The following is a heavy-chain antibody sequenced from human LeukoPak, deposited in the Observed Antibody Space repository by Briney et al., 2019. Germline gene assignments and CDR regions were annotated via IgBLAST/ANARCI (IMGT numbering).Heavy chain of an antibody. CDR1: GFTFSSYA. V-gene: IGHV3-23*01. D-gene: IGHD2-2*01. CDR3: ARAGPLPGGGGLVPAAPDY. Sequence: PGGSLRLSCVASGFTFSSYAMSWVRQAPGKGLEWVSGISGSGGSTYYADSVKGRFTVSRDNSKNTLYLQMNSLRAEDTAVYYCARAGPLPGGGGLVPAAPDYWGQGTLVTVSS. J-gene: IGHJ4*02. CDR2: ISGSGGST.